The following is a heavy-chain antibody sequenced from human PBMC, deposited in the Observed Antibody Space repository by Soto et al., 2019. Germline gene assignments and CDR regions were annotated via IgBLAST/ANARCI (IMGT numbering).Heavy chain of an antibody. CDR3: ARSQGSSTSLEIYYYYYYGMDV. Sequence: QVQLVQSGAEVKKPGSSVKVSCKASGGTFSSYAISWVRQAPGQGLEWMGGIIPISGTANYGQKFQGRVKITADESTSTAYMELSSLRSEDTAVYYCARSQGSSTSLEIYYYYYYGMDVWGRGTTVTVSS. V-gene: IGHV1-69*01. CDR1: GGTFSSYA. J-gene: IGHJ6*02. D-gene: IGHD2-2*01. CDR2: IIPISGTA.